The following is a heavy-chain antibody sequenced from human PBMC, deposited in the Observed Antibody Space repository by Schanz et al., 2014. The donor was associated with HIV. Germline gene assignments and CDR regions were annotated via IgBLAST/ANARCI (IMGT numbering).Heavy chain of an antibody. Sequence: VQLLESGGGLEQPGGSLRLSCAASGFNFNNYAMTWVRQAPGKGLEWLAAIWYDGSNKFYADSLRGRFTISRDNSKNTLYLQMNSLRAEDTAVYYCAREREESIAYYYYGMDVWGQGTAVTVSS. D-gene: IGHD1-26*01. CDR3: AREREESIAYYYYGMDV. V-gene: IGHV3-33*08. CDR2: IWYDGSNK. CDR1: GFNFNNYA. J-gene: IGHJ6*02.